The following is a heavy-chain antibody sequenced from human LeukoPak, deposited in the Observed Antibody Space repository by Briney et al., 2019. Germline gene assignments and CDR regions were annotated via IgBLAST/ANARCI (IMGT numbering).Heavy chain of an antibody. Sequence: GGSLRLSCAASGFTFSSFEMSWVRQAPGKGLEWVSYISSSGITIYYADSMKGRFTISRDNAKNSLYLQMNSLRAEDTAVYYCARVGADCSGDRCYWAYDAFDIWGQGTMVTVSS. J-gene: IGHJ3*02. CDR2: ISSSGITI. D-gene: IGHD2-15*01. CDR1: GFTFSSFE. V-gene: IGHV3-48*03. CDR3: ARVGADCSGDRCYWAYDAFDI.